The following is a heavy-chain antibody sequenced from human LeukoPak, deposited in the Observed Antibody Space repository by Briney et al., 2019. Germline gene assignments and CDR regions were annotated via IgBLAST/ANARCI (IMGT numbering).Heavy chain of an antibody. CDR1: GGSISSYY. J-gene: IGHJ4*02. Sequence: KPSETLSLTCTVSGGSISSYYWSWIRQPPGKGLEWIGYIYYSGSTNYNPSLKSRVTISVDTSKNQFSLKLSSVTAADTAVYYCARIDYYDSSGYYSDDYWGQGTLVTVSS. CDR2: IYYSGST. D-gene: IGHD3-22*01. V-gene: IGHV4-59*01. CDR3: ARIDYYDSSGYYSDDY.